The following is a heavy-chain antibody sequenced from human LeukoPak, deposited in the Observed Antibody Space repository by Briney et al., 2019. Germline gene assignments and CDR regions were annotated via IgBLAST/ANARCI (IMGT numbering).Heavy chain of an antibody. V-gene: IGHV3-48*03. CDR3: ARRGLMITFGGVIAHDAFDI. J-gene: IGHJ3*02. Sequence: GGSLRLSCAASGFTFSSYEMNWVRQAPGKGLEWVSYISSSGSTIYYADSVKGRFTISRDNAKNSLYLQMNSLRAEDTAVYYCARRGLMITFGGVIAHDAFDIWGQGTMVTVSS. CDR1: GFTFSSYE. D-gene: IGHD3-16*02. CDR2: ISSSGSTI.